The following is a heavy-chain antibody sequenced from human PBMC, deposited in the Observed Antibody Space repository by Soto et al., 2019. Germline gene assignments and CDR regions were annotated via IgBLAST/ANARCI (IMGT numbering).Heavy chain of an antibody. J-gene: IGHJ3*02. CDR1: GFTFSNYV. CDR3: ARRARTATTSWGAFDI. Sequence: PGGSLRLSRAASGFTFSNYVMNWVRQAPGKGLEWVSTISYSADKTFYADSVKGRFTISRDNSRDTLFLQMNSLRADDAAVYYCARRARTATTSWGAFDIWGQGTMVTVSS. D-gene: IGHD1-7*01. CDR2: ISYSADKT. V-gene: IGHV3-23*01.